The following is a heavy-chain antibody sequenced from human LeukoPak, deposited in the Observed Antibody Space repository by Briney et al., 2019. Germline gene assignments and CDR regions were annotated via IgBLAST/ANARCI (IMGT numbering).Heavy chain of an antibody. V-gene: IGHV3-11*01. Sequence: GGSLRLSCAASGFTFSDYYVSWIRQAPGKGLEWVSYISSSGSTIYYADSVKGRFTISRDNAKNSLYLQMNSLRAEDTAVYYCAKDLGPRGSITMGYYFDYWGQGTLVTVSS. CDR1: GFTFSDYY. CDR2: ISSSGSTI. D-gene: IGHD3-10*01. CDR3: AKDLGPRGSITMGYYFDY. J-gene: IGHJ4*02.